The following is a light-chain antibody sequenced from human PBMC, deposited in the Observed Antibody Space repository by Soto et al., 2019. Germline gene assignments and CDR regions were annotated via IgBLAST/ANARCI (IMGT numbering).Light chain of an antibody. Sequence: DIRVSQSPSTLSASVGDRVTITCRASQSISRSLAWYQQKPGKAPKLLIYDASSLERGVPSRFSGSGSGTEFTLAISSLQPDDFATYYCQQYITYSRTFGQGTKVDIK. CDR2: DAS. CDR3: QQYITYSRT. V-gene: IGKV1-5*01. CDR1: QSISRS. J-gene: IGKJ1*01.